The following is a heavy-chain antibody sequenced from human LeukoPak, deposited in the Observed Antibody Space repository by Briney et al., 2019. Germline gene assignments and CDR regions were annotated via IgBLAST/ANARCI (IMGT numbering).Heavy chain of an antibody. CDR1: GFTFSSYA. CDR2: ITGSGDST. CDR3: AKASGGGYNYDWFDP. Sequence: PGGSLRLSCVASGFTFSSYAVSWVRQAPGKGLEWVSTITGSGDSTYYVDSVKGRFTISRDNSKNTLYLQMSSLRAEDTALYYCAKASGGGYNYDWFDPWGQGTLVTVSS. J-gene: IGHJ5*02. V-gene: IGHV3-23*01. D-gene: IGHD5-24*01.